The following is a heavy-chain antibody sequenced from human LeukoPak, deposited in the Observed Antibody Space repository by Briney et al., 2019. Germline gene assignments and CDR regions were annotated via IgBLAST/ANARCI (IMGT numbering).Heavy chain of an antibody. D-gene: IGHD4-17*01. CDR3: ARDPTTVTKGFDV. CDR2: ISYTGST. V-gene: IGHV4-59*02. Sequence: SETLSLTCTVSGGSVSSHYWTWIRQSPGKGLEWIGYISYTGSTNYNPSLKSRVTLSVDTSKNQFSLKLSSVTAADTAVYYCARDPTTVTKGFDVWGQGTVVTVSS. J-gene: IGHJ3*01. CDR1: GGSVSSHY.